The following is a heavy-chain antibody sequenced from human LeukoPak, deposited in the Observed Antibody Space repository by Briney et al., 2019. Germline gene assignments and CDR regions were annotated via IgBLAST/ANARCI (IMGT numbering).Heavy chain of an antibody. Sequence: GGSLRLSCTVSGFIFSAYGMHWVRQAPGKGLEWVAVILYDGNGKYYADSVKGRFTISRDNSKNTVYLEMNSLRAEDSGVYYCAKDNTGGDYWGQGTLVIVSS. CDR1: GFIFSAYG. D-gene: IGHD2-8*02. V-gene: IGHV3-30*18. J-gene: IGHJ4*02. CDR3: AKDNTGGDY. CDR2: ILYDGNGK.